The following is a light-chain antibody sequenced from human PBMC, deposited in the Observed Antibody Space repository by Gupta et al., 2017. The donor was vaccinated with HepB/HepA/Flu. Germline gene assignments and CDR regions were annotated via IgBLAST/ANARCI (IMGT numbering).Light chain of an antibody. CDR3: QVWDRSSDQMV. CDR1: NIGSKS. CDR2: DDS. J-gene: IGLJ2*01. Sequence: SYVLTQPPSVSVAPGKTARITCGGNNIGSKSVHWYQQKPGQAPVLVVYDDSDRPSGIPERFSGSSSGNTATLTISRVEAGDEADYYSQVWDRSSDQMVFGGGTKLTVL. V-gene: IGLV3-21*03.